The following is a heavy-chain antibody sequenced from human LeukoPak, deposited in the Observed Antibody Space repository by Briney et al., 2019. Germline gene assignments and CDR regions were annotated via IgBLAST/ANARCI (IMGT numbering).Heavy chain of an antibody. Sequence: PGGSLGLSCAASGIAFSSNAMSWVRQTPGKGLEWVSSISSSGDITSYADSVKGRFTISRDKSKNTLYLQMNSLRAEDTAVYYCAKRDTSGYYYFDYWGQGTLVTVSS. V-gene: IGHV3-23*01. CDR1: GIAFSSNA. CDR3: AKRDTSGYYYFDY. J-gene: IGHJ4*02. CDR2: ISSSGDIT. D-gene: IGHD3-22*01.